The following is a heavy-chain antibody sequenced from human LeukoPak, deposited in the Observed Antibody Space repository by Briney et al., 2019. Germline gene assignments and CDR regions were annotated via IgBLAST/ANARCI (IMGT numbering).Heavy chain of an antibody. D-gene: IGHD2/OR15-2a*01. CDR3: ARGRDFYYFDY. Sequence: GGSLRLSCAASGFTFRSYEMNWVHQAPGKGLEWVSYISSSGSTIYYADSLKGRFTVSRDNAKNSLYLQVNSLRAEDTAVYYCARGRDFYYFDYWGQGTLVTVSS. CDR2: ISSSGSTI. V-gene: IGHV3-48*03. CDR1: GFTFRSYE. J-gene: IGHJ4*02.